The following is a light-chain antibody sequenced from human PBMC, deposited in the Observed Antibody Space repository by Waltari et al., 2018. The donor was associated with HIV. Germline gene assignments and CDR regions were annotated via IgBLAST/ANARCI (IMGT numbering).Light chain of an antibody. J-gene: IGLJ1*01. V-gene: IGLV1-40*01. CDR1: SSNIGAGYD. Sequence: QSVLTQPPSVSGAPGQRVTISCTGSSSNIGAGYDVHWYQQLPGTAPKLIIYGNSNRPSGVPDRFSGSKSGTAASRASTGLQPEDGADYYCRSYHTSLSGNYVFGTGTKVTVL. CDR2: GNS. CDR3: RSYHTSLSGNYV.